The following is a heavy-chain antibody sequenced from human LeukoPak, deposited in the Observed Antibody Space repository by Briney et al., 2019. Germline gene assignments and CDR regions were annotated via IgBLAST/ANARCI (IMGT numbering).Heavy chain of an antibody. CDR3: ATGISSNYWFDP. Sequence: ASVKVSCKVSVYTLTELSMHWVRQAPGKGLEWMGGFDPEDGETIYAQKFQGRVTMTEDTSTDTAYMELSSLRSEDTAVYYCATGISSNYWFDPWGQGTLVTVSS. J-gene: IGHJ5*02. CDR2: FDPEDGET. D-gene: IGHD6-13*01. V-gene: IGHV1-24*01. CDR1: VYTLTELS.